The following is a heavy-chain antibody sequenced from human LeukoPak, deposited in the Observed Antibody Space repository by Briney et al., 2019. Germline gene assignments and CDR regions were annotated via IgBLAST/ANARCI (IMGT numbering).Heavy chain of an antibody. Sequence: GASVKVSCKASGYTFTSYGISWVRQAPGQGLEWMGWINPNSGGTNYAQKFQGRVTMTRDTSISTAYMELSRLRSDDTAVYYCARSDEYCSGGSCYQKPLDYWGQGTLVTVSS. CDR2: INPNSGGT. V-gene: IGHV1-2*02. J-gene: IGHJ4*02. CDR3: ARSDEYCSGGSCYQKPLDY. CDR1: GYTFTSYG. D-gene: IGHD2-15*01.